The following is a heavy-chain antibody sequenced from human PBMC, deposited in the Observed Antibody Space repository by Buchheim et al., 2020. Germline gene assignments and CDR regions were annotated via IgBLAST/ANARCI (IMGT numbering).Heavy chain of an antibody. CDR1: GFTFSSYA. V-gene: IGHV3-23*01. CDR3: AKGEGGSGWYPPYYYYGMDV. Sequence: EVQLLESGGGLVQPGGSLRLSCAASGFTFSSYAMSWVRQAPGKGLEWVSAISGSGGSTYYADSVKGRFTISRDNSKNTLYLQMNSLRAEDTAVYYCAKGEGGSGWYPPYYYYGMDVWGQGTT. D-gene: IGHD6-19*01. J-gene: IGHJ6*02. CDR2: ISGSGGST.